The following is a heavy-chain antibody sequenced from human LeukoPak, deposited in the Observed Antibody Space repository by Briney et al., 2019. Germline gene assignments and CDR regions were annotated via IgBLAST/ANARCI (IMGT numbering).Heavy chain of an antibody. Sequence: GGSLRLSCAASGFPFSSYAMHWVRQAPGKGLEWVAVMSYDGSNKYYADSVKGRFTISRDNSKNTLYLQMNSLRAEDTAVYYCASGSHRIEYRRSAAFDPWGQGTLVTVSS. J-gene: IGHJ5*02. D-gene: IGHD6-6*01. V-gene: IGHV3-30*03. CDR3: ASGSHRIEYRRSAAFDP. CDR1: GFPFSSYA. CDR2: MSYDGSNK.